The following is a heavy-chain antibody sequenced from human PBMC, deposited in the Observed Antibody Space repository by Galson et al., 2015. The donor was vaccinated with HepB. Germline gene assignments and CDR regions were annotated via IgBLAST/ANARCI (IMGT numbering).Heavy chain of an antibody. V-gene: IGHV4-34*01. CDR2: INHSGST. D-gene: IGHD3-3*01. J-gene: IGHJ5*02. CDR1: GGSSSGYY. CDR3: ARVGGVRFLEWLPRGNWFDP. Sequence: ETLSLTCAVYGGSSSGYYWSWIRQPPGKGLEWIGEINHSGSTNYNPSLKSRVTISVDTSKNQFSLKLSSVTAADTAVYYCARVGGVRFLEWLPRGNWFDPWGQGTLVTVSS.